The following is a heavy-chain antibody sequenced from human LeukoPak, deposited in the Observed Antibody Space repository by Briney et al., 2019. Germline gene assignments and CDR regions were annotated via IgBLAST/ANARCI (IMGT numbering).Heavy chain of an antibody. CDR2: IYYSGST. J-gene: IGHJ4*02. CDR3: AREGRGWYFDY. CDR1: GGSISSDDYY. Sequence: SQTLSLTCTVSGGSISSDDYYWSWIRQPPGKGLEWIGYIYYSGSTNYNPSLKSRVTISVDTSKNQFSLKLSSVTAADTAVYYCAREGRGWYFDYWGQGTLVTVSS. D-gene: IGHD6-19*01. V-gene: IGHV4-30-4*01.